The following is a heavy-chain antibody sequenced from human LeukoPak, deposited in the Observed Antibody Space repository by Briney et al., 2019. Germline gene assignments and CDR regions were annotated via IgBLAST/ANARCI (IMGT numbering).Heavy chain of an antibody. CDR2: ASVHTGIT. CDR1: GYTFSNYG. CDR3: AKDRGWQYADYETVAIEH. D-gene: IGHD4-17*01. V-gene: IGHV1-18*01. Sequence: GASVKVSCKASGYTFSNYGISWVRQAPGQGLEWMGWASVHTGITYYAQKFQARVTMTTGTSTTTAYMELRSLRSDDTAVYYCAKDRGWQYADYETVAIEHWGQGTLVTVSS. J-gene: IGHJ4*02.